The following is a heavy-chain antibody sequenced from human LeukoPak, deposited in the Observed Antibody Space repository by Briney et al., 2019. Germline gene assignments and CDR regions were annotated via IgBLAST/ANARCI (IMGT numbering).Heavy chain of an antibody. V-gene: IGHV4-59*12. CDR2: ISYSGGT. D-gene: IGHD6-19*01. CDR3: ARETDLTVAGGFRNAFDL. Sequence: SETLSLTCSVSGVAIRSYCWSCIRQSPGRGLEWIGDISYSGGTRYNPSLESRVTMSQDTSKNQFSLKLNSVTAADSAVYYCARETDLTVAGGFRNAFDLWGQGTRVTVSS. CDR1: GVAIRSYC. J-gene: IGHJ3*01.